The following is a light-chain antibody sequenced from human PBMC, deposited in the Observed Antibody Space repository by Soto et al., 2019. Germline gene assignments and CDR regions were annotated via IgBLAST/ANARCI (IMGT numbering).Light chain of an antibody. J-gene: IGKJ4*01. V-gene: IGKV3-11*01. Sequence: EIVLTQSPATLSLSPGERATLSCRASQSVSSYLAWYQQKPGQAPRLLIYDASNRATGIPARFSGSGSGTDFTLTISSXEPEDFAVYYCQQRSNCPLTFGGGTKVDIK. CDR3: QQRSNCPLT. CDR2: DAS. CDR1: QSVSSY.